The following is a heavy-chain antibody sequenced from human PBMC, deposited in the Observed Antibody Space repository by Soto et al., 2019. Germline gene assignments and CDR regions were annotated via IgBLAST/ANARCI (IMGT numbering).Heavy chain of an antibody. CDR2: IYYSGNT. CDR1: GGSLSSYY. D-gene: IGHD2-2*01. CDR3: ARGGVIPSAPFDV. J-gene: IGHJ4*02. Sequence: SETLSLTCTVSGGSLSSYYWTWIRQPPGKGLEWIGYIYYSGNTNYNPSLKSRVTISVDTSKNQFSLKLSSVTAADTAIYYCARGGVIPSAPFDVWGQGTLVTVSS. V-gene: IGHV4-59*08.